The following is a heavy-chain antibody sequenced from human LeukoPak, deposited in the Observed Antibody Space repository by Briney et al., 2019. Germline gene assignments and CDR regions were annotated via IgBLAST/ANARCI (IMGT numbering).Heavy chain of an antibody. CDR1: GGTFRTYS. J-gene: IGHJ6*03. Sequence: ASVKVSCKASGGTFRTYSVTWVRQAPGQGLEWMGGFIPIFGTPNYAQKFQGRVKVTTDDATGTAYMELSSLMSEDTAIYYCARVDRYHFYLDVWGKGTPVTVSS. CDR3: ARVDRYHFYLDV. V-gene: IGHV1-69*05. CDR2: FIPIFGTP.